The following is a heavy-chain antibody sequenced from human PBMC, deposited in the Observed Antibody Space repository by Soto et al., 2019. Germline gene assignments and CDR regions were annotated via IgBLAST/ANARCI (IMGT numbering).Heavy chain of an antibody. V-gene: IGHV3-30-3*01. CDR2: ISYDGSNK. D-gene: IGHD6-19*01. J-gene: IGHJ6*01. CDR1: GFTFSSYA. CDR3: AREGIAVAGTNYYYGMDV. Sequence: QVQLVESGGGVVQPGRSLRLSCAASGFTFSSYAMHWVRQAPGKGLEWVAVISYDGSNKYYADSVKGRFTISRDNSKNTLYLQMNSLRAEDTAVYYCAREGIAVAGTNYYYGMDVW.